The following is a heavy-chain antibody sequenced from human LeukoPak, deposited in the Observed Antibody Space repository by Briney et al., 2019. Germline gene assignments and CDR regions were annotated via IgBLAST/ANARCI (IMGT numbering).Heavy chain of an antibody. V-gene: IGHV3-7*01. CDR1: GFTFSSSW. Sequence: GSLRLSCAAYGFTFSSSWLQGVRQAPGKGLASVVNIKPDGNEKSYIDYVRGRFTVSRDTVQNSLYIQMDSLRCENTAEYYCARPGLYCIGGSCYPFESWGQGTLVTVTS. D-gene: IGHD2-15*01. J-gene: IGHJ4*02. CDR2: IKPDGNEK. CDR3: ARPGLYCIGGSCYPFES.